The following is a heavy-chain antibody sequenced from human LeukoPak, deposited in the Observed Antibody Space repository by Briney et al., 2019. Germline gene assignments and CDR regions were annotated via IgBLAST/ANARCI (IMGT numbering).Heavy chain of an antibody. J-gene: IGHJ4*02. CDR1: GGSISSSSYY. CDR3: ARRYCSSTSCHTLDY. V-gene: IGHV4-39*01. CDR2: IYYSGST. Sequence: SETLSLTCTVSGGSISSSSYYWGWIRQPPGKGLEWIGSIYYSGSTYYNPSLKSRVTISVDTSKNQFSLKLSSMTAADTAVYYCARRYCSSTSCHTLDYWGQGTLVTVSS. D-gene: IGHD2-2*02.